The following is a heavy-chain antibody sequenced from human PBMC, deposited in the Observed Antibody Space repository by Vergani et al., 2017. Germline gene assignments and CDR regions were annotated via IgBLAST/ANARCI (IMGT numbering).Heavy chain of an antibody. Sequence: VQLVESGGGVVQPGRSLRLSCAASGFTFSSYWMSWVRQAPGKGLEWVANIKQDGSEKYYVDSVKGRFTISRDNAKNSLYLQMNSLRAEDTAVYYCARSGTYSSSPADYWGQGTLVTVSS. D-gene: IGHD6-13*01. CDR2: IKQDGSEK. V-gene: IGHV3-7*01. CDR3: ARSGTYSSSPADY. J-gene: IGHJ4*02. CDR1: GFTFSSYW.